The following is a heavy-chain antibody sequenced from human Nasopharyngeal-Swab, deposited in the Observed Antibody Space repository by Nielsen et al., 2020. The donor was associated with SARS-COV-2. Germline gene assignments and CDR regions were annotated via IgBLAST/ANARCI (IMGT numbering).Heavy chain of an antibody. Sequence: SEPLSLTCAVYGGSFSGYYWSWIRQPPGKGLEWIGEINHSGSTNYNPSLKSRVTISVDTSKNQFSLKLSSVTAADTAVYYCARGRYSSSFSDYWGQGTLVTVSS. CDR1: GGSFSGYY. V-gene: IGHV4-34*01. J-gene: IGHJ4*02. CDR2: INHSGST. CDR3: ARGRYSSSFSDY. D-gene: IGHD6-13*01.